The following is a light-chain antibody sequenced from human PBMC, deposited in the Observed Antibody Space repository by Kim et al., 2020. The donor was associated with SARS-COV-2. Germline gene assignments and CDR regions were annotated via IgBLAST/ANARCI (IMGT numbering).Light chain of an antibody. J-gene: IGKJ1*01. CDR2: DAS. CDR1: QSVSRY. V-gene: IGKV3-11*01. Sequence: EIVLTQSPATLSLSPGDRATLSCRASQSVSRYLAWYQQKPGQAPRLLIYDASNRATAIPARFSGSGSGTDFTLTISSLEPEDFGVYYCQHCSGLWTFGQGTKVDIK. CDR3: QHCSGLWT.